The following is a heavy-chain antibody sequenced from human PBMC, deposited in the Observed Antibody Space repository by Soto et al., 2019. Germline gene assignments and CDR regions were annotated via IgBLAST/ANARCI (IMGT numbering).Heavy chain of an antibody. V-gene: IGHV1-69*12. D-gene: IGHD2-2*01. J-gene: IGHJ6*01. CDR3: ARHVPAAGYYYGMDV. CDR2: IITIFGTA. Sequence: QVQLLQSGAEVKKPGSSVKVSCKAAGGTFSSYDISWVRKAPGQGLDWMGGIITIFGTANYAQKFQGRVTITADESTSTAYMELSSLRSEDTAVYYCARHVPAAGYYYGMDVWRQGTTVTVSS. CDR1: GGTFSSYD.